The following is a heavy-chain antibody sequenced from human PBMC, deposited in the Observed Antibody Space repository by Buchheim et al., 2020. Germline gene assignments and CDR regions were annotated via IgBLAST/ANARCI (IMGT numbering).Heavy chain of an antibody. J-gene: IGHJ6*02. CDR3: ARVRYYDSSGYLLYYYYGMDV. V-gene: IGHV4-34*01. CDR2: INHSGST. D-gene: IGHD3-22*01. CDR1: GGSFSGYS. Sequence: QVQLQQWGAGLLKPSETLSLTCAVYGGSFSGYSWSWIRQPPGKGLEWIGEINHSGSTNYNPSLKSRVTISVDTSKNQFSLKLSSVTAADTAVYYCARVRYYDSSGYLLYYYYGMDVWGQGTT.